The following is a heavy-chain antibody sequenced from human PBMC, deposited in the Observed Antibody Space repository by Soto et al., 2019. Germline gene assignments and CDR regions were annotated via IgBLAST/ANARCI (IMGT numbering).Heavy chain of an antibody. Sequence: GGSLRLSCAASGFTFSSYAMSWVRQAPGKGLEWVSAISGSGGSTYYADSVKGRFTISRDNSKNTLYLQMNSLRAEDTAVYYCAKRLLKQSIFGVVIIDLTPNIDYWGQGTLVTVSS. V-gene: IGHV3-23*01. CDR2: ISGSGGST. J-gene: IGHJ4*02. CDR3: AKRLLKQSIFGVVIIDLTPNIDY. D-gene: IGHD3-3*01. CDR1: GFTFSSYA.